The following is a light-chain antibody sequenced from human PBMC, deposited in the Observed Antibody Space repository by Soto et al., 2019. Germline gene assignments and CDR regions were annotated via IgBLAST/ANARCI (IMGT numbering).Light chain of an antibody. V-gene: IGKV3-11*01. CDR3: PQRSNWPLT. J-gene: IGKJ4*01. Sequence: EIVLTQSPATLSLSPGERATLSCRASQSVSSHLAWYQQKPGQAPRLLIYDASNRATGIPARFSGSGSGTDFTLTISSLEPEDFAVYYCPQRSNWPLTFGGGTKVEIK. CDR1: QSVSSH. CDR2: DAS.